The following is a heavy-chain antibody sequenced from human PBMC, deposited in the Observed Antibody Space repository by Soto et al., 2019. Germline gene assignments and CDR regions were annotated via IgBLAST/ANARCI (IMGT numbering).Heavy chain of an antibody. CDR2: TRNKANSHTT. V-gene: IGHV3-72*01. Sequence: TGGSLRLSCGASGFTFRDHYMDWVRQAPGKGLEWVGRTRNKANSHTTEYAASVKGRFTISRDDSKNSLYLQMNSLKIEDTAVHYCARATTVTDYWGQGTLVTVSS. CDR1: GFTFRDHY. D-gene: IGHD4-17*01. CDR3: ARATTVTDY. J-gene: IGHJ4*02.